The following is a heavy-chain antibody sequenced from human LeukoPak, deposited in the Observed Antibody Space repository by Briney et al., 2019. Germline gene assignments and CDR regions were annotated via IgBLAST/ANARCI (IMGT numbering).Heavy chain of an antibody. V-gene: IGHV3-23*01. CDR3: AKAGDYSSSWSRWYFDY. CDR1: GFTFSSSA. J-gene: IGHJ4*02. D-gene: IGHD6-13*01. Sequence: GRSLRLSCAASGFTFSSSAMSWVRQAPGKGLEWVSTVNDTGSSTYYADSVKGRFTISRDNSKNTLYLQMNSLRAEDTAVYYCAKAGDYSSSWSRWYFDYWGQGTLVTVSS. CDR2: VNDTGSST.